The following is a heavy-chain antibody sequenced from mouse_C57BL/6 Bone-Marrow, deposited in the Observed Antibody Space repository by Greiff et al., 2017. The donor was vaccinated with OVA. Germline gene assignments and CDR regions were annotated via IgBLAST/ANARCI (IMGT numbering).Heavy chain of an antibody. V-gene: IGHV1-15*01. CDR2: IDPETGGT. D-gene: IGHD2-5*01. CDR3: TRSYSNYGDFDN. Sequence: VQLQQSGAELERPGASVTLSCKASGYTFTDYEMHWVKQTPVHGLEWIGAIDPETGGTAYNQKFKGKAILTADKSSSTAYMELRSLTSEDSAVYYCTRSYSNYGDFDNWGQGTTLTVSS. CDR1: GYTFTDYE. J-gene: IGHJ2*01.